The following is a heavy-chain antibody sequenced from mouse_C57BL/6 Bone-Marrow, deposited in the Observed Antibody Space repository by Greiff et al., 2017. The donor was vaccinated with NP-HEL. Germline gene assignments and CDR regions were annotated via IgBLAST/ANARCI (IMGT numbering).Heavy chain of an antibody. CDR2: IDPEDGET. CDR3: ARSGSSFAWFAY. V-gene: IGHV14-2*01. D-gene: IGHD1-1*01. J-gene: IGHJ3*01. Sequence: EVKVEESGAELVKPGASVKLSCTASGFNIKDYYMHWVKQRTEQGLEWIGRIDPEDGETKYAPKFQGKATITADTSSNTAYLQLSSLTSEDTAVYYCARSGSSFAWFAYWGQGTLVTVSA. CDR1: GFNIKDYY.